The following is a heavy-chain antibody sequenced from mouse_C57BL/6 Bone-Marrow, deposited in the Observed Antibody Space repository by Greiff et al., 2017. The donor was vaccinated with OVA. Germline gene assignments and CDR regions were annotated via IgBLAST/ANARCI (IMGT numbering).Heavy chain of an antibody. CDR1: GFTFSDYG. CDR3: ARRGYSRGYFDV. D-gene: IGHD2-5*01. J-gene: IGHJ1*03. V-gene: IGHV5-15*04. CDR2: ISDLAYSI. Sequence: EVKLVESGGGLVQPGGSLKLSCAASGFTFSDYGMAWVRQAQRKGPEWVAFISDLAYSIYYADTVTGRFTFSREHAKNTLYLEMSILRSEDTAMYYCARRGYSRGYFDVWGTGTTVTVSS.